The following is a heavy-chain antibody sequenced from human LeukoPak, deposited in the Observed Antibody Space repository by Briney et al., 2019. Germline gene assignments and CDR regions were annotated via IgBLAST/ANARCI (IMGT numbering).Heavy chain of an antibody. CDR3: ARAGYCSGGSCYPQMGTNWFDP. CDR2: IYYSGST. J-gene: IGHJ5*02. Sequence: SETLSLTCTVSGGSISSSSYYWGWIRQPPGKGLEWIGSIYYSGSTYYNPSLKSRVTISVDTSKNQFSLKLSSVTAADTAVYYCARAGYCSGGSCYPQMGTNWFDPWGQGTLVTVSS. D-gene: IGHD2-15*01. CDR1: GGSISSSSYY. V-gene: IGHV4-39*07.